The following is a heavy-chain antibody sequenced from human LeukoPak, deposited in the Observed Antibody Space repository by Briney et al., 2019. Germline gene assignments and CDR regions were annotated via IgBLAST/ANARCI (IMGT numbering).Heavy chain of an antibody. Sequence: PETLSLTCTVSGGSISSSTYYWGWIRQPPGKGLEWFGSLYYSGNTYYNPPLKNRVAISEDTSKNQFSLKLYSVTAADTAVYYCARRGTKVTGGFDYWGQGTLVTVSS. D-gene: IGHD5-18*01. CDR1: GGSISSSTYY. CDR2: LYYSGNT. V-gene: IGHV4-39*07. CDR3: ARRGTKVTGGFDY. J-gene: IGHJ4*02.